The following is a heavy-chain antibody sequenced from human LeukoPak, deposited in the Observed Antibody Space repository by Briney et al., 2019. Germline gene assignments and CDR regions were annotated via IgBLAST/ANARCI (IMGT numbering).Heavy chain of an antibody. J-gene: IGHJ6*03. D-gene: IGHD2-15*01. CDR1: GYTFTSYY. V-gene: IGHV1-46*01. CDR3: ARQSFYCSGGSCYRYHYYYMDV. Sequence: GASVKVSCKASGYTFTSYYMHWVRQAPGQGLEWMGIINPSGGSTSYAQKFQGRVTMTRDTSTSTVYMELSSLRSEDTAVYYCARQSFYCSGGSCYRYHYYYMDVWGKGTTVTVSS. CDR2: INPSGGST.